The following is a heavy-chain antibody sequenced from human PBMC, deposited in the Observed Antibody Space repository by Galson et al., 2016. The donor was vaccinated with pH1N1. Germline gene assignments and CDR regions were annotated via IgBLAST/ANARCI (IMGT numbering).Heavy chain of an antibody. CDR3: AQKSYGDYVGGFDY. Sequence: PALVKPTQTLTLTCTFSGFSLRTSGVGVGWIRQPPGKALECLALIYWDDGKRYGPSLKNSLTITKDTSKNQVLLTMTNMDPVDTATYYCAQKSYGDYVGGFDYWGHGTLVTVSS. CDR2: IYWDDGK. D-gene: IGHD4-17*01. J-gene: IGHJ4*01. CDR1: GFSLRTSGVG. V-gene: IGHV2-5*05.